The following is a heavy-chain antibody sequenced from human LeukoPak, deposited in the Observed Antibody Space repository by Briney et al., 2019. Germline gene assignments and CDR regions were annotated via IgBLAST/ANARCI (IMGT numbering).Heavy chain of an antibody. CDR2: ISSSSNTI. J-gene: IGHJ5*02. Sequence: GGSLRLSCATSGFIFSHCGMHWVRQAPGKGLEWIAYISSSSNTIYYADSVKGRFAVSRDNAKSSLYLQMTGLRVADTAFHYCARSRCNDSGCSLDPWGQGTLVSVSS. V-gene: IGHV3-48*04. D-gene: IGHD3-16*01. CDR3: ARSRCNDSGCSLDP. CDR1: GFIFSHCG.